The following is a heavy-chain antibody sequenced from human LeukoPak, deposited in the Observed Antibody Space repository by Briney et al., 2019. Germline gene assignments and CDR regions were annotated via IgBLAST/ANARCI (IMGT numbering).Heavy chain of an antibody. J-gene: IGHJ4*02. CDR1: GYTFTNNW. CDR3: ARQGYGGRYHFDY. CDR2: IYPGDSDT. Sequence: GESLQISCEGSGYTFTNNWTGWVRQMPAKGLEWMGIIYPGDSDTRYNPSFQGQVTTSADKSISTTYLQYSSLQASDTATYYFARQGYGGRYHFDYWGQGTLVIVSS. D-gene: IGHD4-23*01. V-gene: IGHV5-51*01.